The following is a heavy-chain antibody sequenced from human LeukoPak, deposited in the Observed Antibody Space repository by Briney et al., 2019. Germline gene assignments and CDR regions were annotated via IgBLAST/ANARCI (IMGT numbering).Heavy chain of an antibody. CDR3: ARDHCSGGSCHWRFDY. D-gene: IGHD2-15*01. CDR1: GDSVSSNSVA. V-gene: IGHV6-1*01. CDR2: TYYRSKWYN. J-gene: IGHJ4*02. Sequence: SQTLSLTCAISGDSVSSNSVAWNWIRQSPSRGXXXXXXTYYRSKWYNDYAVSVKGRITINPDTSKNQFSLQLNSVTPEDTAVYYCARDHCSGGSCHWRFDYWSQGTLVTVSS.